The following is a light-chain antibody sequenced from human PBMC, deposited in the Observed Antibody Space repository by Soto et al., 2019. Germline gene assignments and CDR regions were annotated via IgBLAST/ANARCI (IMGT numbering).Light chain of an antibody. CDR2: AAS. CDR3: QQSYSSPPT. CDR1: QSVGRW. J-gene: IGKJ1*01. Sequence: DLQMTQSPSTLSASVGNRVTITCRASQSVGRWLAWYQQKPGQAPKLLIFAASSLQSGVPSRFSGNRSGPDFTLTISSLQPEDFATYYCQQSYSSPPTFGQGTKVDIK. V-gene: IGKV1-39*01.